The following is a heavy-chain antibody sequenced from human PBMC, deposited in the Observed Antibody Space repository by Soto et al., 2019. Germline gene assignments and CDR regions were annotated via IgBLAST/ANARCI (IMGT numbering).Heavy chain of an antibody. D-gene: IGHD2-21*02. Sequence: GSLRLSCAASGFTFSRDWMSWVRQAPGKGLEWIGSIYYSGSTYYNPSLKSRVTISVDTANNQFSLKLISVTAADTAVYYCARSRLDAFDIWGQGTMVS. V-gene: IGHV4-39*01. CDR3: ARSRLDAFDI. CDR2: IYYSGST. J-gene: IGHJ3*02. CDR1: GFTFSRDW.